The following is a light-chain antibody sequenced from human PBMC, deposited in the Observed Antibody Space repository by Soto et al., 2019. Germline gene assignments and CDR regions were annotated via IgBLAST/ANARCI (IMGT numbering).Light chain of an antibody. CDR3: LQTFNIPPT. J-gene: IGKJ1*01. V-gene: IGKV1-39*01. CDR1: QSISIY. CDR2: AAS. Sequence: IHITHSPSSLCASVGDRVTITCRASQSISIYLSWYQQKPGKAPKLLISAASNLQSGVPSRFSGSGFGTDFTLTISSLQPEDFATYHCLQTFNIPPTFGQGTKVDIK.